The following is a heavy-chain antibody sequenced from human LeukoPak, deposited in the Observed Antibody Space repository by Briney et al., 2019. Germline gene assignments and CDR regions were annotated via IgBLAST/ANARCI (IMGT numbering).Heavy chain of an antibody. CDR1: GFTFSSHW. J-gene: IGHJ3*02. D-gene: IGHD3-10*01. CDR3: ARERSDGSGNRGFAFDI. CDR2: INQDGSQK. V-gene: IGHV3-7*03. Sequence: GWSLRLSCAASGFTFSSHWMSWVRLAPGKGREWXXNINQDGSQKYYVDSVKGRFTISRDNAKNSVYLEMNPLRAEDTAVYSCARERSDGSGNRGFAFDIWGQGTLVTVSS.